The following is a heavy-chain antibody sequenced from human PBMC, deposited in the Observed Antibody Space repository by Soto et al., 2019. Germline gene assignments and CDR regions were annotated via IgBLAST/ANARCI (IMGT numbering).Heavy chain of an antibody. CDR2: ISDDGTNK. D-gene: IGHD3-9*01. CDR3: ARDGSYYDVLTEHYFDV. V-gene: IGHV3-30*04. Sequence: QVQLVESGGGVVQPGRSLRLSSAASGFTFSSYAMHWVRQAPGKGLEWVAVISDDGTNKDYADSVKGRFTIARDKSKSTLDLKMDSLRPEDTAGYYGARDGSYYDVLTEHYFDVWGQGTLVSVAA. CDR1: GFTFSSYA. J-gene: IGHJ4*02.